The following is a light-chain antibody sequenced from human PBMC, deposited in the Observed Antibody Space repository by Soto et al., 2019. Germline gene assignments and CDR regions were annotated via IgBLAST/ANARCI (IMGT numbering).Light chain of an antibody. V-gene: IGKV3-20*01. CDR2: GAS. CDR1: QSVSSSY. J-gene: IGKJ1*01. CDR3: QQYGSSPRT. Sequence: EIVLTQSPGTLSLSPGXRXTLSXRASQSVSSSYLAWYQQKPGQAPRLLIYGASSRATGIPDRFSGSGSGTDFTLTISRLEPEDFAAYYCQQYGSSPRTFGQGTKVDIK.